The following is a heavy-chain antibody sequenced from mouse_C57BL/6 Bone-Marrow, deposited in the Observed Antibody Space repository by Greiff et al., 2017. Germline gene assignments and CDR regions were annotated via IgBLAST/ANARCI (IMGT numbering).Heavy chain of an antibody. CDR3: AAYDYELPRGYFDV. V-gene: IGHV1-64*01. J-gene: IGHJ1*03. CDR1: GYTFTSYW. Sequence: QVQLKQPGAELVKPGASVKLSCKASGYTFTSYWMHWVKQRPGQGLEWIGMIHPNSGSTNYNEKFKSKATLTVDKSSSTAYMQLSSLTSEDSAVYYCAAYDYELPRGYFDVWGTETTVTVSS. CDR2: IHPNSGST. D-gene: IGHD2-4*01.